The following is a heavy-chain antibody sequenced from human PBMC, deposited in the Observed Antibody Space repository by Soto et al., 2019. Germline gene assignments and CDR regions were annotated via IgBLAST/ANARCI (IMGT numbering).Heavy chain of an antibody. CDR3: ARDSLVSSGWYDGWAFDI. V-gene: IGHV4-31*03. D-gene: IGHD6-19*01. J-gene: IGHJ3*02. CDR2: IYYSGST. CDR1: GGSISSGGYY. Sequence: QVQLQESGPGLVKPSQTLSLTCTVSGGSISSGGYYWSWIRQHPGKGLEWIGYIYYSGSTYYNPSLKSRVTISVDTSKNQFSLKLSSVTAADTVVYYCARDSLVSSGWYDGWAFDIWGQGTMVTVSS.